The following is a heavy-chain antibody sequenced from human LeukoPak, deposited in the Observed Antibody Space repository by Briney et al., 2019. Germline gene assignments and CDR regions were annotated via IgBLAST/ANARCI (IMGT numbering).Heavy chain of an antibody. Sequence: SETLSLTCTVSGGSISSYYWSWIRQPPGKGLEWIGYIYYSGSTDYNPSLKSRVTISVDTSKNQFSLKLSSVTAADTAVYYCARGVAGNVFDYWGQGTLVTVSS. J-gene: IGHJ4*02. CDR1: GGSISSYY. CDR2: IYYSGST. V-gene: IGHV4-59*01. D-gene: IGHD6-19*01. CDR3: ARGVAGNVFDY.